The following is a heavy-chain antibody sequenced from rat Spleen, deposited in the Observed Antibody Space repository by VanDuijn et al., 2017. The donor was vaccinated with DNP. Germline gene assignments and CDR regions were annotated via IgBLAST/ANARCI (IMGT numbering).Heavy chain of an antibody. CDR1: RITFSDHN. CDR2: ISYDGSDT. J-gene: IGHJ2*01. V-gene: IGHV5-7*01. D-gene: IGHD1-4*01. CDR3: AGRPPPTRGPFDY. Sequence: EVQLVESGGGLVQPGRSLKLSCVVSRITFSDHNMAWVRQAPKKGLEWVATISYDGSDTYYRDSVKGRFTISRDNAKSTLYLQMDSLRSEDTATYYCAGRPPPTRGPFDYWGQGVMVTVSS.